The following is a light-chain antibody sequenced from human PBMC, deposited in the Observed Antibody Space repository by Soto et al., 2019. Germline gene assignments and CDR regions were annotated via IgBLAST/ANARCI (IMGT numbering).Light chain of an antibody. CDR1: QSVYNH. J-gene: IGKJ5*01. CDR2: GAS. Sequence: EIVLTQSPGTLSLSPVERANLACRASQSVYNHYIAWYQQKPGQAPRLLVYGASTRATGIPARFSGSGSGTEFTLTISSLQSEDFAVYYCQQYNNWPPITFGQGTRLEIK. CDR3: QQYNNWPPIT. V-gene: IGKV3-15*01.